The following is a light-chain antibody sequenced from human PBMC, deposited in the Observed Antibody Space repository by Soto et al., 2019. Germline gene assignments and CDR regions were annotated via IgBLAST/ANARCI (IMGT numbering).Light chain of an antibody. Sequence: ETVLTQSPGTLSLSPGERATVSCRASQSVGGNSLAWYQQRPGQAPRLPIYDTSKRATGIPDRFSGSGTGTDFTLTISRLEPADFAVYYCQQYQNSPRTFGQGTKVEIK. CDR3: QQYQNSPRT. V-gene: IGKV3-20*01. CDR2: DTS. J-gene: IGKJ1*01. CDR1: QSVGGNS.